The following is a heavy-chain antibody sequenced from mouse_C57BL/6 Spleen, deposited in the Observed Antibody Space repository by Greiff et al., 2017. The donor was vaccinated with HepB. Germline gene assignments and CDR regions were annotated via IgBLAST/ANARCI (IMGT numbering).Heavy chain of an antibody. CDR2: INPNNGGT. D-gene: IGHD2-3*01. CDR3: ARSFYDGYYGYAMDY. V-gene: IGHV1-26*01. CDR1: GYTFTDYY. J-gene: IGHJ4*01. Sequence: EVQLQQSGPELVKPGASVKISCKASGYTFTDYYMNWVKQSHGKSLEWIGDINPNNGGTSYNQKFKGKATLTVDKSSSTAYMELRSLTSEDSAVYYCARSFYDGYYGYAMDYWGQGTSVTVSS.